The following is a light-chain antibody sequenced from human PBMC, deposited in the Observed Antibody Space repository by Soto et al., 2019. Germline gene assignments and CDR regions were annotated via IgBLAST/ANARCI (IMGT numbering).Light chain of an antibody. CDR3: LQHKSYPLT. V-gene: IGKV1-17*01. CDR2: AAS. J-gene: IGKJ4*01. CDR1: QDIGNV. Sequence: DIQMTQSPSSLSASAGDRVTITCRASQDIGNVLGWYQQKPGKAPKRLIYAASSLQSGVPSRFSGSGSGAEFTLTISSLQPEDSAAYYCLQHKSYPLTFGGGTKVEI.